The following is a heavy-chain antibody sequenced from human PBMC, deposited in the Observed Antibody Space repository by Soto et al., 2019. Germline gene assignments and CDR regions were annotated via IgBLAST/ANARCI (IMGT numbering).Heavy chain of an antibody. CDR1: GFTFRGYW. CDR2: IKQDGTEK. CDR3: ARESGYDWHFDF. V-gene: IGHV3-7*03. J-gene: IGHJ4*02. Sequence: EVQLVESGGGLVQPGGSLRLSCAASGFTFRGYWMSWVRQAPGKGLEWVANIKQDGTEKFYVDSVKGRFTISRDNAKKSLHLQMNSLRVEDTAMYYCARESGYDWHFDFWGLGTLVTVSS. D-gene: IGHD5-12*01.